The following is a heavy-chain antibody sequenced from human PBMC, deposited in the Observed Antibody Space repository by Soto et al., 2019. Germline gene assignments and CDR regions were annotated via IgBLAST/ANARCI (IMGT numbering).Heavy chain of an antibody. CDR2: ISAYNGNT. J-gene: IGHJ4*02. Sequence: ASVKVSCKASGYTFTSYGITWVRQAPGQGLEWMGWISAYNGNTNYAQKVQGRVTMTTDTSTSTAYMELRSLRSDDTAVYYCARDWGHMTAYCFDSWGQGPLVTVSS. CDR3: ARDWGHMTAYCFDS. CDR1: GYTFTSYG. D-gene: IGHD3-9*01. V-gene: IGHV1-18*01.